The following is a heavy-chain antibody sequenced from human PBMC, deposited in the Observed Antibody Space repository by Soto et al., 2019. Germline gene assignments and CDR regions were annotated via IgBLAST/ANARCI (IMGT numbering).Heavy chain of an antibody. CDR3: TRAYYYDSSGYGIPGY. V-gene: IGHV3-49*03. CDR1: GFTFGDYA. J-gene: IGHJ4*02. CDR2: IRSKAYGGTT. D-gene: IGHD3-22*01. Sequence: HPGGSLRLSCTASGFTFGDYAMSWFRQAPGKGLEWVGFIRSKAYGGTTEYAASVEGRFTISRDDSKSIAYLQMNSLKTEDTAVYYCTRAYYYDSSGYGIPGYWGQGT.